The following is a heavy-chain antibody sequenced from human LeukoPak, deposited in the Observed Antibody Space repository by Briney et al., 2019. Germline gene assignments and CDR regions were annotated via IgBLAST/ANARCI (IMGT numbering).Heavy chain of an antibody. CDR2: IIPIVGEP. J-gene: IGHJ5*02. V-gene: IGHV1-69*04. CDR3: ARGDTAMVPPA. CDR1: GGTFSSHA. D-gene: IGHD5-18*01. Sequence: SVKVSCKASGGTFSSHAISWVQQAPGQGLEWMGRIIPIVGEPDYARRFQGRVTITADRATNTAYMELNSLRSEDTAVYYCARGDTAMVPPAWGPGTLVTVSS.